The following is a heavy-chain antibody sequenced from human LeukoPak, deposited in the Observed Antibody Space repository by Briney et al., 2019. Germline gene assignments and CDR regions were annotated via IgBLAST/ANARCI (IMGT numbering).Heavy chain of an antibody. CDR2: INPSGGST. J-gene: IGHJ4*02. Sequence: ASVKVSCKASGYTFTSYYMHWVRQAPGQGLEWMGIINPSGGSTSYAQKFQGRVTMTRDMSTSTVYMELSSLRSEDTAVYYCAGVAYGGNSEIDYWGQGTLVTVSS. D-gene: IGHD4-23*01. V-gene: IGHV1-46*01. CDR1: GYTFTSYY. CDR3: AGVAYGGNSEIDY.